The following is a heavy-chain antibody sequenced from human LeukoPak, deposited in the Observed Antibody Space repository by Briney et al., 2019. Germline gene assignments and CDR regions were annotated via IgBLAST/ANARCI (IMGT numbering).Heavy chain of an antibody. CDR1: GGSISSSSYY. J-gene: IGHJ4*02. V-gene: IGHV4-39*01. Sequence: SETLSLTCTVSGGSISSSSYYWGWIRQPPGKGLEWIGSIYYSGSTYYNPSLKSRVTISVDTSKNQFSLKLSSVTAADTAVYYCARRLLWFGGKGPIDYWGQGTLVTVSS. CDR3: ARRLLWFGGKGPIDY. D-gene: IGHD3-10*01. CDR2: IYYSGST.